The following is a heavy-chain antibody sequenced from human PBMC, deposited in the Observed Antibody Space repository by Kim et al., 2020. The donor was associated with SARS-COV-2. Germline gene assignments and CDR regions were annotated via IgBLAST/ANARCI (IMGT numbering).Heavy chain of an antibody. D-gene: IGHD2-21*01. CDR3: ARVKYLLFRPRYFDL. V-gene: IGHV4-31*02. J-gene: IGHJ2*01. Sequence: PPPKGRGTISIDTSKNQFSLKLSSVTAADTAVYYCARVKYLLFRPRYFDLWGRGTLVTVSS.